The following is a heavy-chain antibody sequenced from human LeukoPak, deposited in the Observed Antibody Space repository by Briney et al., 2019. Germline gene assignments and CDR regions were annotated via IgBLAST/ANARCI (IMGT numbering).Heavy chain of an antibody. Sequence: GGSLRLSCAASGFTFSGYSMNWVRQAPGKGLEWVSSISSSSYIYYADSVKGRFTISRDNAKNSLYLQMNSLRAEDTAVYYCAKDLGYWYFDLWGRGTLVTVSS. CDR2: ISSSSYI. CDR1: GFTFSGYS. CDR3: AKDLGYWYFDL. V-gene: IGHV3-21*04. J-gene: IGHJ2*01.